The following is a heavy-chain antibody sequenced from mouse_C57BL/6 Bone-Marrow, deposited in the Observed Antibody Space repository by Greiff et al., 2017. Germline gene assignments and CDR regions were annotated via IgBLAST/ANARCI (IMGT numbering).Heavy chain of an antibody. D-gene: IGHD3-2*02. CDR2: SRNKANDYTT. CDR1: GFTFSDFY. J-gene: IGHJ4*01. Sequence: EVKLVESGGGLVQSGRSLRLSCATSGFTFSDFYMEWVRQAPGKGLEWIAASRNKANDYTTEYSASVKGRFIVSRDTSQSILYLQMNALRAEDTAIYDCARDALRDSPGGMDYWGQGTSVTVSS. V-gene: IGHV7-1*01. CDR3: ARDALRDSPGGMDY.